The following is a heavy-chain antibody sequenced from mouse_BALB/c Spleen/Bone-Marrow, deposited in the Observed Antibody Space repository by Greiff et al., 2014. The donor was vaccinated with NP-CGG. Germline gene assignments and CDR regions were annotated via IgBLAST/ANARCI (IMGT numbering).Heavy chain of an antibody. Sequence: VQLQQSGAELVRPGTSVKVSCKASGYAFTGYLMEWLKQRPGQGLEWIGVINPGSGSTNYNEKFKDKATLTADKSSSTAYVQLSSLTSDDSAVYFCARYDGYFDYWGQGTILTVSS. CDR3: ARYDGYFDY. D-gene: IGHD2-3*01. J-gene: IGHJ2*01. CDR2: INPGSGST. V-gene: IGHV1-54*01. CDR1: GYAFTGYL.